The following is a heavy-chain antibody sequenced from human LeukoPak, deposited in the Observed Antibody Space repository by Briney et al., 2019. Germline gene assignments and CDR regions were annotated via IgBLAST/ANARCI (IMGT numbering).Heavy chain of an antibody. Sequence: GRSLRLSCAASGFTFSSSRMHWVRQAPGKGLVWVSRISPDGSTTAYADSVRGRFTISRDNAKDTLYLQVNSLRADDTAVYYCARGLVGDSDFWGQGTTVTVSS. J-gene: IGHJ6*02. CDR2: ISPDGSTT. V-gene: IGHV3-74*01. D-gene: IGHD1-26*01. CDR3: ARGLVGDSDF. CDR1: GFTFSSSR.